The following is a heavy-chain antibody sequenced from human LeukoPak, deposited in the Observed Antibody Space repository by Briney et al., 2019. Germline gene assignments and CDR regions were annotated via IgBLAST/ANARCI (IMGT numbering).Heavy chain of an antibody. CDR1: GYTFTAHY. CDR2: INHNSGGT. J-gene: IGHJ6*03. Sequence: GESLKISCKASGYTFTAHYLHWVRQAPGQGLEWMAWINHNSGGTKYAEKFQGRVTVTRDTSTSTAYMELSRLRSDDTAVYYCARGTDYGDYGGTWFYYYYMDVWGEGTTVTVSS. CDR3: ARGTDYGDYGGTWFYYYYMDV. D-gene: IGHD4-17*01. V-gene: IGHV1-2*02.